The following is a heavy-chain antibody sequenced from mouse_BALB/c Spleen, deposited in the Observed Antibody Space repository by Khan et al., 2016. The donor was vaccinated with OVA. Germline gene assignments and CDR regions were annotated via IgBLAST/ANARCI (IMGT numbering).Heavy chain of an antibody. J-gene: IGHJ2*01. CDR1: GSTFTSYG. V-gene: IGHV1S134*01. CDR2: MYPGNGYT. Sequence: VQLQQSGAELGRPGSSVKLSCKTTGSTFTSYGIKWVKQRPGQGLEWIGYMYPGNGYTEYNERFQGKAILTSDTSSSTAYMQLRSLTSEDSAMSFCTTAYYRYYFDYWGQGTILTVSS. CDR3: TTAYYRYYFDY. D-gene: IGHD2-14*01.